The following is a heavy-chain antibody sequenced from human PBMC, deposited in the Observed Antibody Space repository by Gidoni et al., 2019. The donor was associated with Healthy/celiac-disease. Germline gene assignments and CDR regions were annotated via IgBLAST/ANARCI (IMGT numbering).Heavy chain of an antibody. CDR3: ARRPYYDSSGYFLVYYFDY. J-gene: IGHJ4*02. Sequence: QLQLQESGPGLVQPSETLSLTCTVSGGSISSSSYHWGWIRQPPGKGLEWIVSIYYSGRTYYNPSLKSRVTISVDTSKNQFSLKLSSVTAADTAVYYCARRPYYDSSGYFLVYYFDYWGQGTLVTVSS. CDR2: IYYSGRT. CDR1: GGSISSSSYH. D-gene: IGHD3-22*01. V-gene: IGHV4-39*01.